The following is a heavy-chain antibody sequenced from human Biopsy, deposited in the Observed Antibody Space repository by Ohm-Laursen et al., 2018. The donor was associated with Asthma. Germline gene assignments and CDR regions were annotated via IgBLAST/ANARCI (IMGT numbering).Heavy chain of an antibody. Sequence: SLRLSCAASGFAVSRDYMFWVRQAPGKGLEWVSVIYSGGTSHTADSVRGRFTISRDYSKNTLYLQMHILRAEDTAVYYCARGDSSGWSHYYFDYWGQGTLVTVSS. V-gene: IGHV3-53*01. CDR2: IYSGGTS. CDR3: ARGDSSGWSHYYFDY. CDR1: GFAVSRDY. D-gene: IGHD6-19*01. J-gene: IGHJ4*02.